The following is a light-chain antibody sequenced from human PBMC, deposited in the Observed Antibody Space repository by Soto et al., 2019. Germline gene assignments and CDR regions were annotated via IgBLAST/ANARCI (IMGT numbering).Light chain of an antibody. CDR2: GAS. V-gene: IGKV3-15*01. CDR1: QSVRSN. CDR3: QHYHNWPPWT. J-gene: IGKJ1*01. Sequence: EILMTQSPVTLSVSPGERATLSCRASQSVRSNLAWYQQKPGQAPRLLIYGASTRATGVPARFSGSGSGTELTPTISSLQSEDFAVYYCQHYHNWPPWTFGQGTKVEIK.